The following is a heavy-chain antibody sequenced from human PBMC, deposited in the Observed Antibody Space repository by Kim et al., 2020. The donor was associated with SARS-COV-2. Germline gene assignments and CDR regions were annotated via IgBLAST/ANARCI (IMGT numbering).Heavy chain of an antibody. CDR3: AKLTSGPLPSFDY. CDR2: ISYDGSNK. V-gene: IGHV3-30*18. D-gene: IGHD1-26*01. Sequence: GGSLRLSCAASGFTFSSYGMHWVRQAPGKGLEWVAVISYDGSNKYYADSVKGRFTISRDNSKNTLYLQMNSLRAEDTAVYYCAKLTSGPLPSFDYWGQGTLVTVSS. J-gene: IGHJ4*02. CDR1: GFTFSSYG.